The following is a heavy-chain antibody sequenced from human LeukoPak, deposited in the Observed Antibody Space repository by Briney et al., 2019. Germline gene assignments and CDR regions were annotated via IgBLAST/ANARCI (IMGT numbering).Heavy chain of an antibody. J-gene: IGHJ4*02. Sequence: PGGSLRLSCAASGFTFSSYWMSWVRQAPGKGLEWVANIKQDGSEKYYVDSVKGRFTISRDNAKNSLYLQMNSLRAEDTAVYYCARAGLRYFDWSPYDIFDYWGQGTLVTVSS. D-gene: IGHD3-9*01. CDR3: ARAGLRYFDWSPYDIFDY. CDR2: IKQDGSEK. V-gene: IGHV3-7*01. CDR1: GFTFSSYW.